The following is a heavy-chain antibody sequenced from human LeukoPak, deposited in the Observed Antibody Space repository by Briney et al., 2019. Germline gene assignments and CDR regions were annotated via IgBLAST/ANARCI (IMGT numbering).Heavy chain of an antibody. CDR1: GFTFSSYS. J-gene: IGHJ4*02. V-gene: IGHV3-21*01. CDR2: ISSSSSYI. D-gene: IGHD3-22*01. Sequence: GGSLRLSCAASGFTFSSYSMNWVRQAPGKGLEWVSSISSSSSYIYYADSVKGRFTISRDNAKNTLYLQMNSLRAEDTAVYYCARGGYYYDSRFDYWGQGTLVTVSS. CDR3: ARGGYYYDSRFDY.